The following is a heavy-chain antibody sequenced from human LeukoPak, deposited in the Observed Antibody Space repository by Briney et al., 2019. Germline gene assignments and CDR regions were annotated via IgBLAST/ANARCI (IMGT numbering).Heavy chain of an antibody. Sequence: GASVTVSCKASGYTFTSYGISWVRQAPGQGLEWMGWISAYNGNTNYAQKLQGRVTMTTDTSTSTAYMELRSLRSDDTAVYYCARALAAAAEREYWFDPWGQGTLVTVSS. J-gene: IGHJ5*02. CDR1: GYTFTSYG. CDR2: ISAYNGNT. V-gene: IGHV1-18*01. D-gene: IGHD6-13*01. CDR3: ARALAAAAEREYWFDP.